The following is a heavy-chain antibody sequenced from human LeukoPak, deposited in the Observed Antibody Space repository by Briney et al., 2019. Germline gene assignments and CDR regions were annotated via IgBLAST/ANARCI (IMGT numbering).Heavy chain of an antibody. CDR3: ASGPGNVWKPTYFQH. V-gene: IGHV1-69*02. Sequence: ASVKVSCKASGGTFSSYTISWVRQAPGQGLEWMGRIIPILGIANYAQKFQGRVTITADKSTSTAYMELSSLRSEDTAVSYCASGPGNVWKPTYFQHWGQGTLVTVSS. D-gene: IGHD1-1*01. CDR1: GGTFSSYT. CDR2: IIPILGIA. J-gene: IGHJ1*01.